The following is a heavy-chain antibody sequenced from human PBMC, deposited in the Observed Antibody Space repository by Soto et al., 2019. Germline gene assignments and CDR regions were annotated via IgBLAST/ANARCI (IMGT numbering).Heavy chain of an antibody. Sequence: SETLSLTCTVSGGSISSSSYYWGWIRQPPGKGLEWIGSIYYSGSTYYNPSLKSRVTISVDTSKNQFSLKLSSVTAADTAVYYCARLDDYGDYVGGSYYMDVWGKGTTVTVSS. J-gene: IGHJ6*03. CDR1: GGSISSSSYY. D-gene: IGHD4-17*01. CDR2: IYYSGST. V-gene: IGHV4-39*01. CDR3: ARLDDYGDYVGGSYYMDV.